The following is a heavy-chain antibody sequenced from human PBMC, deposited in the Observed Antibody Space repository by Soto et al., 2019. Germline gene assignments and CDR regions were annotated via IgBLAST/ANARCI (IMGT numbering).Heavy chain of an antibody. J-gene: IGHJ6*02. CDR3: ASGIAAAGTYYYYGMDV. V-gene: IGHV4-59*01. Sequence: SETLSLTCTVSGGSISSYYWSWIRQPPGKGLEWIGYIYYSGSTNYNPSLKSRVTISVDTSKNQFSLKLSSVTAADTAVYYCASGIAAAGTYYYYGMDVWGQGTTVTVSS. CDR2: IYYSGST. D-gene: IGHD6-13*01. CDR1: GGSISSYY.